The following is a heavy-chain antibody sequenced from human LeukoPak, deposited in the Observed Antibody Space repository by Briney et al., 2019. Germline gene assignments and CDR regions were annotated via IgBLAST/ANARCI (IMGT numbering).Heavy chain of an antibody. CDR1: GFTFSNYW. Sequence: PGGSLRLSCAASGFTFSNYWMNWVRQAPGKGLERVANIKQDGSEMSYVDSVRGRFNISRDNAKNSMYMQMDSPRAEDTAVYYCARGGYSYGRGANSDFDYWGQGALVTVSS. CDR3: ARGGYSYGRGANSDFDY. CDR2: IKQDGSEM. J-gene: IGHJ4*02. V-gene: IGHV3-7*01. D-gene: IGHD5-18*01.